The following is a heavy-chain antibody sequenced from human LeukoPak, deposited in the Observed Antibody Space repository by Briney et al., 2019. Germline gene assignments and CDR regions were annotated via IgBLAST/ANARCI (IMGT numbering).Heavy chain of an antibody. CDR3: ATARAVAGTRPWAPGLDH. J-gene: IGHJ4*02. CDR1: GYTLTELS. D-gene: IGHD6-19*01. Sequence: GASVKVSCKVSGYTLTELSMHWVRQAPGKGLEWMGGFDPEDGETIYAQKFQGRVTMTEDTSTDTAYMELSSLRSEDTAVYYCATARAVAGTRPWAPGLDHWGQGTLVTVSS. CDR2: FDPEDGET. V-gene: IGHV1-24*01.